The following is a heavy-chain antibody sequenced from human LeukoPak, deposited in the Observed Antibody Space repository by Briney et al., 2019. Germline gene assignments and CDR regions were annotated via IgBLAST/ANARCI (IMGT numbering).Heavy chain of an antibody. J-gene: IGHJ4*02. D-gene: IGHD6-19*01. CDR1: GGSISSYY. V-gene: IGHV4-59*01. Sequence: SETLSLTCTVSGGSISSYYWSWIRQPPGKGLEWIGYIYYSGSTNYNPSLKSRVTISVDTSKNQFSLKLSSVTAADTAVYYCARGLGYSSGWYVDYWGQGTLVTVSS. CDR2: IYYSGST. CDR3: ARGLGYSSGWYVDY.